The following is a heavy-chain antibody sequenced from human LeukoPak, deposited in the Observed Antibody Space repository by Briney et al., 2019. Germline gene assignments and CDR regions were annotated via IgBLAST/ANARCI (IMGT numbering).Heavy chain of an antibody. CDR3: AKDLGDYYGSGSYYRLGYYYYYGMDV. CDR1: GFTFNNAW. V-gene: IGHV3-23*01. CDR2: ISGSGGST. Sequence: GGSLRLSCAASGFTFNNAWMNWVRQAPGKGLEWVSAISGSGGSTYYADSVKGRFTISRDNSKNTLYLQMNSLRAEDTAVYYCAKDLGDYYGSGSYYRLGYYYYYGMDVWGQGTTVTVSS. D-gene: IGHD3-10*01. J-gene: IGHJ6*02.